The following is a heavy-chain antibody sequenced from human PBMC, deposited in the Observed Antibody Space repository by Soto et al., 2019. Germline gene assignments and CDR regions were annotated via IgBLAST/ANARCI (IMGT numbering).Heavy chain of an antibody. CDR1: GGSISSSNW. Sequence: QVQLQESGPGLVKPSGTLSLTCAVSGGSISSSNWWSWVRQPPGKGLEWIGEIYHSGSTNYNPSLKSRVTRAAAQAKNQCSLKLRSVTAAETAVYYCARVEYGDHYWGQGTLVTVSS. V-gene: IGHV4-4*02. D-gene: IGHD4-17*01. CDR2: IYHSGST. CDR3: ARVEYGDHY. J-gene: IGHJ4*02.